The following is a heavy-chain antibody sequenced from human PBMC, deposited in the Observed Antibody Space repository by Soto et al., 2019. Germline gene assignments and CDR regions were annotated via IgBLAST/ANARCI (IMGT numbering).Heavy chain of an antibody. D-gene: IGHD6-19*01. J-gene: IGHJ4*02. CDR3: AKEAVAGTLYY. V-gene: IGHV3-23*01. CDR1: GFILNNYA. CDR2: INVSGGT. Sequence: EVQLLESGGGLVQPGGSLRLSCAASGFILNNYALSWVRQAPGKGLDWVSVINVSGGTVYADSVKGRFTVSRDNSRNTLYLQMNSLGAEDTAVYYCAKEAVAGTLYYWGQGTPVTVSS.